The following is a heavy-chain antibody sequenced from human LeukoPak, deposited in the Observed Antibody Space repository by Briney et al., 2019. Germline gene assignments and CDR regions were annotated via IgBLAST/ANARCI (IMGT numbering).Heavy chain of an antibody. CDR2: IYYSGST. Sequence: SETLSLTCTVSGGSISNYYWNWLRQPPGKGLEWLGYIYYSGSTNYNPSLKSRVTISVDTSNNQFSLKLSSVTAADTAVYYCASLSSGSYNWFDPWGQGALVTVSS. J-gene: IGHJ5*02. CDR3: ASLSSGSYNWFDP. CDR1: GGSISNYY. V-gene: IGHV4-59*01. D-gene: IGHD1-26*01.